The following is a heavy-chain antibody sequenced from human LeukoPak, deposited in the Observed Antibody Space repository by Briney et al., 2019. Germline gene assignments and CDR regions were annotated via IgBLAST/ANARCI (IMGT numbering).Heavy chain of an antibody. CDR2: MNPKSGDT. V-gene: IGHV1-8*02. CDR1: GYIFIDYE. J-gene: IGHJ6*03. CDR3: ARGRYMDV. Sequence: ASVKVSCKASGYIFIDYEINWVRQAPGQRLEWMGWMNPKSGDTGYEQKFQGRVTITRDSSISTVYMELSSLGSEDTALYYCARGRYMDVWGKGTMVTVSS.